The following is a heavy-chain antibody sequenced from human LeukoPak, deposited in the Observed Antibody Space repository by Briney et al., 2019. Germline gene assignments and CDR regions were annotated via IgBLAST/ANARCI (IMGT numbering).Heavy chain of an antibody. V-gene: IGHV4-61*01. CDR2: ISYIGNT. Sequence: SETLSLTCTVSGGPVSSGTYYWRWIRQPPGKELEWIGYISYIGNTNYNPSLKSRVTISKDTSKNQFSLKLSSVTAADTAVYYCVREHDWGDFDYWGQGALVTVSS. CDR1: GGPVSSGTYY. D-gene: IGHD3-9*01. J-gene: IGHJ4*02. CDR3: VREHDWGDFDY.